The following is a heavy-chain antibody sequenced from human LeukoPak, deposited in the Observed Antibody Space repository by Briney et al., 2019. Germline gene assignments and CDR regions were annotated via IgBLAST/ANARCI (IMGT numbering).Heavy chain of an antibody. Sequence: SVKVSCKASGFTFPRSAMQWVRQARGQPHECIGWIVVGSGNTNYAQKFQQRVTITRHMSTSTAYMELSSLRSEDTAVYYCAATYDFWSSYYGMDVWGQGPTVTVSS. V-gene: IGHV1-58*02. CDR2: IVVGSGNT. J-gene: IGHJ6*02. CDR1: GFTFPRSA. CDR3: AATYDFWSSYYGMDV. D-gene: IGHD3-3*01.